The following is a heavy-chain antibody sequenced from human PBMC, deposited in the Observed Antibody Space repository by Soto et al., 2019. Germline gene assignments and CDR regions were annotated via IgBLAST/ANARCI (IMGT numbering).Heavy chain of an antibody. CDR2: IHHSETT. CDR3: ARGTIVVVVAATFLLDP. Sequence: SETLSLTCAVSGASVISTKWWSWVRQSPGKGLEWIGEIHHSETTNYNPSLESRVTISVDTSENQFSLKLSSVTAADTAVYYCARGTIVVVVAATFLLDPWGQGTLVTVSS. J-gene: IGHJ5*02. D-gene: IGHD2-15*01. V-gene: IGHV4-4*02. CDR1: GASVISTKW.